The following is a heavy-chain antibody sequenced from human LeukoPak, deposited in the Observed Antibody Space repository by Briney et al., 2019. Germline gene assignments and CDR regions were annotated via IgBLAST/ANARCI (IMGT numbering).Heavy chain of an antibody. Sequence: GGSLRLSCAASGFTFSDSYMTWIRQGPGKGLEWVAVISYDGSNKYYADSVKGRFTISRDNSKNTLYLQMNSLRAEDSAVYYCARSYSHDYWGQGTLVTVSS. CDR2: ISYDGSNK. CDR3: ARSYSHDY. CDR1: GFTFSDSY. D-gene: IGHD4-11*01. V-gene: IGHV3-30*03. J-gene: IGHJ4*02.